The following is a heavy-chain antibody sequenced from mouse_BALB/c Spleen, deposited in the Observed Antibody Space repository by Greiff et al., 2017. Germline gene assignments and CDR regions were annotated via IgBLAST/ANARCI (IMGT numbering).Heavy chain of an antibody. J-gene: IGHJ4*01. CDR3: ARAPITTVVATGAMDY. Sequence: EVQRVESGGGLVQPGGSLRLSCATSGFTFTDYYMSWVRQPPGKALEWLGFIRNKANGYTTEYSASVKGRFTISRDNSQSILYLQMNTLRAEDSATYYCARAPITTVVATGAMDYWGQGTSVTVSS. V-gene: IGHV7-3*02. CDR1: GFTFTDYY. D-gene: IGHD1-1*01. CDR2: IRNKANGYTT.